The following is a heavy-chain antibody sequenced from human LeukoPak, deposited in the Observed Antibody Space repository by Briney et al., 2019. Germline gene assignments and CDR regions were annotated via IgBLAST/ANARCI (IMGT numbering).Heavy chain of an antibody. CDR1: GYTFTSYG. V-gene: IGHV1-18*01. Sequence: ASVKVSCKASGYTFTSYGISWVRQAPGQGLEWMGWISAYNGSTNYAQKLQGRVTMTTDTSTSTAYMELRSLGSDDTAVYYCARVWSAAGTNWFDPWGQGTLVTVSS. CDR2: ISAYNGST. J-gene: IGHJ5*02. CDR3: ARVWSAAGTNWFDP. D-gene: IGHD6-13*01.